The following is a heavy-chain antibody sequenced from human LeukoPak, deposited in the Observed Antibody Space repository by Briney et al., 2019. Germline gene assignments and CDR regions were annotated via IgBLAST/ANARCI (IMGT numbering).Heavy chain of an antibody. D-gene: IGHD5-12*01. Sequence: ASVKVSCKASGYTFTGYYMHWVRQAPGQGLEWMGWINPNSGGTNYAQKFQGRVTMTRDTAISTVYMELSSLRSEDTAVYYCARTIRDGYDYWGQGTLVTVSS. CDR2: INPNSGGT. CDR3: ARTIRDGYDY. CDR1: GYTFTGYY. V-gene: IGHV1-2*02. J-gene: IGHJ4*02.